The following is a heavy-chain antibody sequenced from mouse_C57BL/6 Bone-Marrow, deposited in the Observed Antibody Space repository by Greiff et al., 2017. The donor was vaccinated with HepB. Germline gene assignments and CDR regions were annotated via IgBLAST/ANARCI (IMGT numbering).Heavy chain of an antibody. CDR3: ARCYYGSSYLYYFDY. J-gene: IGHJ2*01. Sequence: QVQLQQPGAELVKPGASVKMSCEASGYTFTSYWITWVKQRPGQGLEWIGDIYPGSGSTNYNEKFKSKATLTVDTSSSTAYMQLSSLTSEDSAVYYCARCYYGSSYLYYFDYWGQGTTLTVSS. CDR1: GYTFTSYW. D-gene: IGHD1-1*01. CDR2: IYPGSGST. V-gene: IGHV1-55*01.